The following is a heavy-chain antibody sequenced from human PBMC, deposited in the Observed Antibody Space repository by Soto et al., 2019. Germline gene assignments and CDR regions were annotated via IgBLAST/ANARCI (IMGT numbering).Heavy chain of an antibody. V-gene: IGHV3-23*01. CDR1: GFTFSSYA. Sequence: GGSLRLSCAASGFTFSSYAMSWVRQAPGKGLEWVSAISGSGGSTYYADSVKGRFTISRDNSKNTLYLQMNSLRAEDTAVYYCAKDLVRGVINYMDVWGKGTTVTVSS. J-gene: IGHJ6*03. CDR3: AKDLVRGVINYMDV. D-gene: IGHD3-10*01. CDR2: ISGSGGST.